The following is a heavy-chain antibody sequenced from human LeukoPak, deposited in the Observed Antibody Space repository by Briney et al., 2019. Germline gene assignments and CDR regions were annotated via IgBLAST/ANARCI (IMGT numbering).Heavy chain of an antibody. CDR3: ARDLTQLALFDY. CDR1: GFTFSNYG. V-gene: IGHV3-33*01. J-gene: IGHJ4*02. D-gene: IGHD6-13*01. Sequence: PGGSLRLSCAASGFTFSNYGMHWVRQAPGKGLESVAVIWYDGSNKYYADSVKGRFTLSRDNSKNTLFLQMNSLRPEDTAVYFCARDLTQLALFDYWGQGTLVTVSS. CDR2: IWYDGSNK.